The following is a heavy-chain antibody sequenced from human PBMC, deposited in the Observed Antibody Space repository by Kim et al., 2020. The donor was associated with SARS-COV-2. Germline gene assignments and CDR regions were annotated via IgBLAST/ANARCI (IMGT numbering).Heavy chain of an antibody. V-gene: IGHV4-39*01. CDR1: GGSISSSSYY. CDR2: IYYSGST. D-gene: IGHD6-19*01. J-gene: IGHJ4*02. Sequence: ETLSLTCTVSGGSISSSSYYWGWIRQPPGKGLEWIGSIYYSGSTYYNPSLKSRVTISVDTSKNQFSLKLSSVTAADTAVYYCARAFGAGYSSGWYFVYWGQGTLVTVSS. CDR3: ARAFGAGYSSGWYFVY.